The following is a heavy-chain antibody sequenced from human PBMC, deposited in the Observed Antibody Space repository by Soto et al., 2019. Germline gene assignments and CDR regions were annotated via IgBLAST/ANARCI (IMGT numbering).Heavy chain of an antibody. CDR2: IKQDGSEK. D-gene: IGHD3-9*01. J-gene: IGHJ6*02. CDR1: GFTFSSYW. Sequence: GGSLRLSCAASGFTFSSYWMSWVRQAPGKGLEWVANIKQDGSEKYYVDSVKGRFTISRDNAKNSLYLQMNSLRAEDTAVYYCARVPRYFDWLSLPYGMDVWGQGTTGTVSS. CDR3: ARVPRYFDWLSLPYGMDV. V-gene: IGHV3-7*03.